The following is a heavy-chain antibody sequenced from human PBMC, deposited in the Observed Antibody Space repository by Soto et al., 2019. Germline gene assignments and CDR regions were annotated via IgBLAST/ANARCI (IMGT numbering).Heavy chain of an antibody. J-gene: IGHJ5*02. V-gene: IGHV3-30*03. CDR3: VRSSGSQPRAGWFDP. D-gene: IGHD1-26*01. CDR2: ISYDGRNK. CDR1: GFTFSSYG. Sequence: QVQLVESGGGVVQPGRSLRLSCAASGFTFSSYGMHWVRQAPGKGLEWVAVISYDGRNKYYADAVKGRFTISRDNAKRTLYLQMNNLRPADTAMYFCVRSSGSQPRAGWFDPWGQGTLVTVS.